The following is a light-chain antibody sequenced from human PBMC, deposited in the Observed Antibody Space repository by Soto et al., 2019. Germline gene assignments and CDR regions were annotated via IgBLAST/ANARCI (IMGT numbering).Light chain of an antibody. CDR1: NANIGAGYD. CDR3: QSYDSSLAGSV. CDR2: ANT. Sequence: QLVLTQPPSVSGAPGQGVTISCTGNNANIGAGYDVHWYQQLPGAAPKLLIFANTNRPSGVPDRFSGSKSGTSASLAITGLQAEDEAEYYCQSYDSSLAGSVFGGGTKLTVL. J-gene: IGLJ2*01. V-gene: IGLV1-40*01.